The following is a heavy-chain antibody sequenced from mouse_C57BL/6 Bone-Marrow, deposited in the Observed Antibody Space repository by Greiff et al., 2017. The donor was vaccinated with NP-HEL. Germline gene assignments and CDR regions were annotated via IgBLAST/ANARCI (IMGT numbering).Heavy chain of an antibody. J-gene: IGHJ2*01. CDR2: IHPNSGST. D-gene: IGHD1-1*01. V-gene: IGHV1-64*01. Sequence: VKLMESGAELVKPGASVKLSCKASGYTFTSYWMHWVKQRPGQGLEWIGMIHPNSGSTNYNEKFKSKATLTVDKSSSTAYMQLSSLTSEDSAVYYCARWGRWDYWGQGTTLTVSS. CDR1: GYTFTSYW. CDR3: ARWGRWDY.